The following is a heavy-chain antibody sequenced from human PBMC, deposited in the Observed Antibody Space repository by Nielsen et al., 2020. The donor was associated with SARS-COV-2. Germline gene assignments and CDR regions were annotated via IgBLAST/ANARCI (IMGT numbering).Heavy chain of an antibody. D-gene: IGHD3-22*01. CDR3: ARDPSGAPNYDSSGYGLYDY. CDR1: GFTVSSNY. J-gene: IGHJ4*02. Sequence: GESLKISCAASGFTVSSNYMSWVRQAPGKGLEWVSYISSSGSTIYYADSVKGRFTISRDNAKNSLYLQMNSLRAEDTAVYYCARDPSGAPNYDSSGYGLYDYWGQGTLVTVSS. V-gene: IGHV3-11*04. CDR2: ISSSGSTI.